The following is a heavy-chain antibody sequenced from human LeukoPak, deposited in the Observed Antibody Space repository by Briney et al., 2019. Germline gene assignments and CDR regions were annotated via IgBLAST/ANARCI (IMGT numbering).Heavy chain of an antibody. V-gene: IGHV4-59*08. CDR3: ARRIAVAGIFDY. J-gene: IGHJ4*02. Sequence: QTSETLSLTCTVSGGSISSYYWSWIRQPPGKGLEWIGYIYYTGSTYYNPSLNSRVTISLDTSKSQFSLKLGSVTAADTAVYYCARRIAVAGIFDYWGQGILVTVSS. CDR2: IYYTGST. CDR1: GGSISSYY. D-gene: IGHD6-19*01.